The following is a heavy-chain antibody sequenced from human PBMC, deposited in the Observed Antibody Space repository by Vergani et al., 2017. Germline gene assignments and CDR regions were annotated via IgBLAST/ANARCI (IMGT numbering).Heavy chain of an antibody. CDR3: AKEKYSSSWKHMFDY. CDR1: GFTFSSYA. J-gene: IGHJ4*02. CDR2: ISGSGGST. V-gene: IGHV3-23*04. D-gene: IGHD6-13*01. Sequence: VQLVESGGGVVQPGRSLRLSCAASGFTFSSYAMHWVRQALGKGLEWVSAISGSGGSTYYADSVKGRFTISRDNSKNTLYLQMNSRRAEDTAVYYCAKEKYSSSWKHMFDYWGQGTLVTVSS.